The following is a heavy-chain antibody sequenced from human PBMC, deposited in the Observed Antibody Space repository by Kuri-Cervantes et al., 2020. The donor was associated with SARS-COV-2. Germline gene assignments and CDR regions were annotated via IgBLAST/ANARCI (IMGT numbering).Heavy chain of an antibody. V-gene: IGHV3-48*03. J-gene: IGHJ4*02. Sequence: GESLKISCAASGFSFSFYEMSWVRQAPGKGLEWVSYISSSGSTKYYADSVKGRFTISRDNAKNSLYLQMNSLTADDTAVYYCARQGLDSSGYSLGYYWGQGTLVTVSS. D-gene: IGHD3-22*01. CDR3: ARQGLDSSGYSLGYY. CDR2: ISSSGSTK. CDR1: GFSFSFYE.